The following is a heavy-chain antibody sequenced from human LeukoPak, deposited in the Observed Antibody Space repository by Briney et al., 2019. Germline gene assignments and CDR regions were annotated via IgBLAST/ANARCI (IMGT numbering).Heavy chain of an antibody. CDR1: GASISSDC. Sequence: SETLSLTCTVSGASISSDCWIWIRQTPGKGPEWIGYHCGNTDYNPSLKSRVSISVDTSKNQFSLKLNSISTADTAVYYCARGQGWLLDHWGQGSLVTVSS. J-gene: IGHJ4*02. CDR2: YHCGNT. CDR3: ARGQGWLLDH. D-gene: IGHD6-19*01. V-gene: IGHV4-59*01.